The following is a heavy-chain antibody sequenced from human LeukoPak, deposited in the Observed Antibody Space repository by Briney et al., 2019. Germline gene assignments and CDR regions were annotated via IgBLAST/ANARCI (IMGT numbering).Heavy chain of an antibody. CDR3: ARVPYSSSWLASDAFDI. Sequence: TGGSLRLSCAASGFTFSSYEMNWVRQAPGKGLEWISHISSSGGTIYYADSVNGRFIISRDNAKNSLYLQMNSLRAEDTAVYYCARVPYSSSWLASDAFDIWGQGTMVTVSS. J-gene: IGHJ3*02. CDR1: GFTFSSYE. V-gene: IGHV3-48*03. CDR2: ISSSGGTI. D-gene: IGHD6-13*01.